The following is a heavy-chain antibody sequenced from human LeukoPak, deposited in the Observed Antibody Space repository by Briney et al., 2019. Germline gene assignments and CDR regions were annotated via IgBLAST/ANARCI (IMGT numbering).Heavy chain of an antibody. CDR1: GVSISSHY. Sequence: SETLSLTCTVSGVSISSHYWSWIRQPPGRGLEWIGYISYSGGTNYNPSLKSRVTISVDTSMNHFSLKLTSVTAADTAVYYCARRGSSGWYADFDYWGHGTLVTVSS. CDR2: ISYSGGT. D-gene: IGHD6-19*01. CDR3: ARRGSSGWYADFDY. V-gene: IGHV4-59*08. J-gene: IGHJ4*01.